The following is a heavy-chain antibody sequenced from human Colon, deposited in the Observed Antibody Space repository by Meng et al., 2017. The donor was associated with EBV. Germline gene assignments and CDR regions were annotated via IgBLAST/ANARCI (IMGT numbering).Heavy chain of an antibody. D-gene: IGHD4-17*01. CDR2: IYYSGST. V-gene: IGHV4-30-4*01. CDR1: GGSSSSGDYY. J-gene: IGHJ5*02. CDR3: ARDRKHYGERGWFDP. Sequence: VLLQESGPGLVQPSQTLSLTCTVSGGSSSSGDYYWSWIRQHPGKGREWIGYIYYSGSTDSNASLKSRVTISIDRSKNQFSLKLSSVTVADTAVYYCARDRKHYGERGWFDPWGQGTLVTVSS.